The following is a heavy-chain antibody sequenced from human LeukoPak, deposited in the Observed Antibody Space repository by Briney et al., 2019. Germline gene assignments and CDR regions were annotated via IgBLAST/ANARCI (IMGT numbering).Heavy chain of an antibody. CDR1: GGSISSYY. Sequence: SETLSLTCTVSGGSISSYYWSWIRQPPGKGLEWIGYIYYSGSTNYNPSLKSRVTISVDTSKNQLSLKLSSVTAADTAVYYCARGGGVATILPFDYWGQGTLVTVSS. J-gene: IGHJ4*02. D-gene: IGHD5-12*01. CDR3: ARGGGVATILPFDY. CDR2: IYYSGST. V-gene: IGHV4-59*01.